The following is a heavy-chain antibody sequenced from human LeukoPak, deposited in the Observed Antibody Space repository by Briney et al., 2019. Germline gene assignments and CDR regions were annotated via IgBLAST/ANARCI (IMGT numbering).Heavy chain of an antibody. CDR2: ISASSTYI. CDR1: GFTFNTYI. J-gene: IGHJ3*02. V-gene: IGHV3-21*01. D-gene: IGHD4-17*01. Sequence: GESLRLSCAASGFTFNTYIMNWVRQAPGKAPEWVSSISASSTYIYYADSVKGRFTISRDNAGNSLYLQMNSLRVDDTATYFCARDPGYGDSHDAFEIWGRGTMVTVSS. CDR3: ARDPGYGDSHDAFEI.